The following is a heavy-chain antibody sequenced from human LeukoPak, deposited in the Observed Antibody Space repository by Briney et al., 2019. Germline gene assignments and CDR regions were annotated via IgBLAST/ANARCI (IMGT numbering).Heavy chain of an antibody. D-gene: IGHD3-3*01. CDR3: AKEIFRSNDY. V-gene: IGHV3-23*01. J-gene: IGHJ4*02. CDR1: GCTFSSYA. CDR2: ITGSGGRT. Sequence: GGSLRLSCAASGCTFSSYAMSWVRQAPGKGLEWVSGITGSGGRTYYADSVKGRFTISRDNSKNTLYLQMNSLRAEDTAMYYCAKEIFRSNDYWGQGTLVTVSS.